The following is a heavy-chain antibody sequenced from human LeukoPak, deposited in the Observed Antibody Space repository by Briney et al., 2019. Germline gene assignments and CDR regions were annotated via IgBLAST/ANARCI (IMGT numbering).Heavy chain of an antibody. J-gene: IGHJ4*02. CDR2: MSSSSSSI. Sequence: GGSLRLSCAASGFTFSSYSMNWVRQAPGKGLEWVSFMSSSSSSIYYADSVKGGFIISRDNAKNSLYLQMNSLRAEDTAVYFCARGGELERRSLHYLDYWGQGTLVTVSS. CDR1: GFTFSSYS. CDR3: ARGGELERRSLHYLDY. V-gene: IGHV3-21*06. D-gene: IGHD1-1*01.